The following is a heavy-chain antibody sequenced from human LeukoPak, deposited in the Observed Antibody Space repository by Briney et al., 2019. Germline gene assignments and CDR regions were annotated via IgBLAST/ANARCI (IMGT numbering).Heavy chain of an antibody. J-gene: IGHJ4*02. D-gene: IGHD4-17*01. V-gene: IGHV3-23*01. CDR1: GFTFTNYA. Sequence: GGSLRLSCAAPGFTFTNYAMCWVGQAPGKGREGVSAITNSGSSTYYADSVRGRFTISRDNSKNTLYLQINSLRAEDTAVYYCARREPTVTTPYQDYFDYWGQGTLVTVSS. CDR3: ARREPTVTTPYQDYFDY. CDR2: ITNSGSST.